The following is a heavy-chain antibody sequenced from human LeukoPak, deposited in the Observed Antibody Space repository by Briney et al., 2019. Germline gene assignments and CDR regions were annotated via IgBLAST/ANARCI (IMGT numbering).Heavy chain of an antibody. CDR2: INSDGSST. J-gene: IGHJ4*02. V-gene: IGHV3-74*01. Sequence: TGGSLRLSCAASGFTFSSYWMHWVRQAPGKGLVWVSRINSDGSSTSYADSVKGRFTISRDNAKNTLYLQMNSLRAEDTAAYYCAIAVAGTQADYWGQGTLVTVSS. CDR3: AIAVAGTQADY. CDR1: GFTFSSYW. D-gene: IGHD6-19*01.